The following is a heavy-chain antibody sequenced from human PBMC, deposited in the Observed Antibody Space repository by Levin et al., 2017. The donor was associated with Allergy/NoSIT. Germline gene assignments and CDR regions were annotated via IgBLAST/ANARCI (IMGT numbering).Heavy chain of an antibody. CDR1: GYTFTSYG. D-gene: IGHD1-26*01. V-gene: IGHV1-18*01. CDR2: ISAYNGNT. CDR3: ARESNVGGATVLDWFDP. Sequence: PGESLKISCKASGYTFTSYGISWVRQAPGQGLEWMGWISAYNGNTNYAQKLQGRVTMTTDTSTSTAYMELRSLRSDDTAVYYCARESNVGGATVLDWFDPWGQGTLVTVSS. J-gene: IGHJ5*02.